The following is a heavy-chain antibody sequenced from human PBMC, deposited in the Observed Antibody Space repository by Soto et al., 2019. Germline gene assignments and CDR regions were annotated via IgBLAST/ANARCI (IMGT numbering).Heavy chain of an antibody. Sequence: GESLKISCTASGYSFTNYWIGWVRQMPGKGLEWMAIIHPGDSDSTYSPSFQGQVTISADKSISTAYLQWSSLKASDTAMYYCARDRSNSRYDAFDIWGQGTMVTVSS. V-gene: IGHV5-51*01. J-gene: IGHJ3*02. CDR3: ARDRSNSRYDAFDI. CDR1: GYSFTNYW. CDR2: IHPGDSDS. D-gene: IGHD1-26*01.